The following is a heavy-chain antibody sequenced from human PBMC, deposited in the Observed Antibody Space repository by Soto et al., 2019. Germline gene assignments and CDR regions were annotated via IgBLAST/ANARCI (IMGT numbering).Heavy chain of an antibody. CDR2: IYSGGST. J-gene: IGHJ6*03. V-gene: IGHV3-66*01. CDR1: GFTVSSNY. CDR3: ARDMVGRRFGDFVEEYYYMDV. D-gene: IGHD4-17*01. Sequence: EVQLVESGGGLVQPGGSLRLSCAASGFTVSSNYMSWVRQAPGKGLEWVSVIYSGGSTYYADSVKGRFTISRDNSKNTLYLQMNSLRAEDTAVYYCARDMVGRRFGDFVEEYYYMDVWGKGTTVTVSS.